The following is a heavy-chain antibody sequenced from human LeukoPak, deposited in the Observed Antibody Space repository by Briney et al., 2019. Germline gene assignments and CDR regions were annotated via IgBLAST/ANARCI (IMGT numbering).Heavy chain of an antibody. V-gene: IGHV1-8*01. CDR1: GYTFTSCD. D-gene: IGHD6-19*01. CDR2: MNPNSGNT. CDR3: ARGRRIAVAGTITRYYFDY. Sequence: ASVKVSCKASGYTFTSCDINWVRRATGQGLEWMGWMNPNSGNTGYAQKFQGRVTMTRNTSISTAYMELSSLRSEDTPVYYCARGRRIAVAGTITRYYFDYWGQGTLVTVSS. J-gene: IGHJ4*02.